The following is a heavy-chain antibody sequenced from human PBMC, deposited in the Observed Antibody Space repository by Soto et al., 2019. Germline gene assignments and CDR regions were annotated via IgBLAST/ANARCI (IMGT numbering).Heavy chain of an antibody. CDR1: GFTFSSYS. D-gene: IGHD6-13*01. CDR2: ISYDGSNK. CDR3: AGSHGGSWLSNFDD. V-gene: IGHV3-30*14. J-gene: IGHJ4*02. Sequence: QVQLVESGGGVVQPGRSLRLSCAASGFTFSSYSMHWVRQAPGKGLEWVAVISYDGSNKYYADSVKGRFTISRDNSKNPLYLHMKRLRAEDTAVYYCAGSHGGSWLSNFDDWGQGTLVTVSS.